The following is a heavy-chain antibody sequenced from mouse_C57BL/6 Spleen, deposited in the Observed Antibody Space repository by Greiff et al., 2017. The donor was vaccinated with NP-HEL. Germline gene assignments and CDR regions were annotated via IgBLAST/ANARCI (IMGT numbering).Heavy chain of an antibody. CDR2: IWSGGST. CDR1: GFSLTSYG. D-gene: IGHD4-1*01. J-gene: IGHJ1*01. V-gene: IGHV2-2*01. Sequence: VQLQQSGPGLVQPSQSLSITCTVPGFSLTSYGVHWVRQSPGKGLEWLGVIWSGGSTDYNAAFISRLSISKDNSKSQVFFKMNSLQADDTAIYYCARNWDEDCQWYFDVWGSGTTVTVSS. CDR3: ARNWDEDCQWYFDV.